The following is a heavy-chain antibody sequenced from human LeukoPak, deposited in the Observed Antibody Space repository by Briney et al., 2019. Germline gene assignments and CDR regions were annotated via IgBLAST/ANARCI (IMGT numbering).Heavy chain of an antibody. V-gene: IGHV1-2*02. Sequence: GASVKVSSKASGYTFTAYYIHWVRQAPGQGLEWMGWINPNTGGTNFAQRFQGRVTMTRDTSINTAYMELSSLRSDDTAMYYCAREGAPQLSSYFDHWGQGTLVTVSS. J-gene: IGHJ4*02. CDR2: INPNTGGT. D-gene: IGHD1-1*01. CDR3: AREGAPQLSSYFDH. CDR1: GYTFTAYY.